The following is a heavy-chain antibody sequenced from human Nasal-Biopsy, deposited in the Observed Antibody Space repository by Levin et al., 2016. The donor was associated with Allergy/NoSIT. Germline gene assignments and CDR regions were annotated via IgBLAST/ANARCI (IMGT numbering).Heavy chain of an antibody. Sequence: ETLSLTCAASGFTFGDYWMGWVRQSTGKGLEWVANINQGGSESEYVDSVKGRFTVSRDNARNSLYLQMDSLRVEDTAVYYCTRDPDRTFDMWGQGTMVIVSS. J-gene: IGHJ3*02. CDR3: TRDPDRTFDM. CDR1: GFTFGDYW. V-gene: IGHV3-7*03. CDR2: INQGGSES.